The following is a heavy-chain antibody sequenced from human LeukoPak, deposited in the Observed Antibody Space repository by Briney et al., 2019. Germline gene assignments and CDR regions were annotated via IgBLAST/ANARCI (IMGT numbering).Heavy chain of an antibody. CDR3: ARAGYSSGRYYFDY. V-gene: IGHV3-21*01. Sequence: PGGSLRLSRAASGFTFSSYSMNWVRHAPGKGLELVSSISSSSSYIYYADSVKGRFTISRDNAKNSLYLQMNSLRAEDTAVYYCARAGYSSGRYYFDYWGQGTLVTVSS. D-gene: IGHD6-19*01. J-gene: IGHJ4*02. CDR2: ISSSSSYI. CDR1: GFTFSSYS.